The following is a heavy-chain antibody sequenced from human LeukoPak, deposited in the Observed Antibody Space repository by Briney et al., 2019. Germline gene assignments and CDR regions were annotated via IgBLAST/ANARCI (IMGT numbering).Heavy chain of an antibody. CDR3: ARDPSNYYDSSGGNDAFDI. D-gene: IGHD3-22*01. CDR2: IYTSGST. CDR1: GGSISSYY. V-gene: IGHV4-4*07. Sequence: PSETLSLTCTVSGGSISSYYWSWIRQPAGKGLEWIGRIYTSGSTNYNPSLKSRVTMSVDTSKNQFSLKLSSVTAADTAVYYCARDPSNYYDSSGGNDAFDIWGQGTMVTVSS. J-gene: IGHJ3*02.